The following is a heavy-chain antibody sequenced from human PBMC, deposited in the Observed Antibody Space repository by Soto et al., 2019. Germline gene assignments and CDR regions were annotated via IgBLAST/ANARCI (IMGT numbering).Heavy chain of an antibody. CDR1: GYTFTSYG. Sequence: QVQLVQSGAEVKKPGASVKVSCKASGYTFTSYGINWVRQAPGQGLEWLGWISPYDGYTHYAQILQGRVSMTTDTSTKTAYMELRSLISDDTAMYYCARGGYYDSSGARNYYFYGMNVWGQGTTVTVSS. J-gene: IGHJ6*02. D-gene: IGHD3-22*01. CDR3: ARGGYYDSSGARNYYFYGMNV. V-gene: IGHV1-18*01. CDR2: ISPYDGYT.